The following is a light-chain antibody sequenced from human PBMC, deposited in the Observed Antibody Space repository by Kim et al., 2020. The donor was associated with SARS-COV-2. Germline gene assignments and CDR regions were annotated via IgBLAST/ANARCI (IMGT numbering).Light chain of an antibody. V-gene: IGKV3-11*01. Sequence: PGHRATLSCTASHNVGIIVAWYPQTPGQAPRLLIYDAAIRAAGIPDRFSSSGSGTDFTLTIGSLAPEDFAVYYCQQRGNWPPALTFGGGTKVDIK. CDR3: QQRGNWPPALT. CDR1: HNVGII. J-gene: IGKJ4*01. CDR2: DAA.